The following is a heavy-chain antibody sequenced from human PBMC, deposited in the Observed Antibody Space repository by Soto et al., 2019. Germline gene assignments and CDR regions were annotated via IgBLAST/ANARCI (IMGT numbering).Heavy chain of an antibody. CDR3: ARFYYDSSGYLPSPYYYYYGMDV. Sequence: GSLRLSCAASGFTFSSYWMSWVRQAPGKGLESVANIKQDGSEKYYVDSVKGRFTISRDNAKNSLYLQMNSLRAEDTAVYYCARFYYDSSGYLPSPYYYYYGMDVWGQGTTVTVSS. D-gene: IGHD3-22*01. CDR1: GFTFSSYW. CDR2: IKQDGSEK. J-gene: IGHJ6*02. V-gene: IGHV3-7*04.